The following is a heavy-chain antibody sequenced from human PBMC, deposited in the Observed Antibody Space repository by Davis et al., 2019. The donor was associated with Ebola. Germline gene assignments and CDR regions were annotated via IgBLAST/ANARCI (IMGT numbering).Heavy chain of an antibody. J-gene: IGHJ4*02. V-gene: IGHV3-7*03. Sequence: PGGSLRLSCAASGFTFSSYWMTWVRQAPGKGLEWVANIKKDGSEKHYVDSVKGRFTISRDNAKNSLYLQMNSPRAEDTAVYYCATLGVNTMYDYWGQGTLVTVSS. D-gene: IGHD3-10*01. CDR2: IKKDGSEK. CDR3: ATLGVNTMYDY. CDR1: GFTFSSYW.